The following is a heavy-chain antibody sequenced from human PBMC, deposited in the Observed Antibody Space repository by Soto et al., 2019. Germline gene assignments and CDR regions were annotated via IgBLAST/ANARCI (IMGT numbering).Heavy chain of an antibody. CDR1: GFTFSSYE. J-gene: IGHJ4*02. Sequence: VGSLRLSCAASGFTFSSYEMNWVHQAPGKGLEWVSYISSSGSTIYYADSVKGRFTISRDNAKNSLYLQMNSLRAEDTAVYYCAREIQLCLDYWGQGTLVTVSS. CDR3: AREIQLCLDY. V-gene: IGHV3-48*03. D-gene: IGHD5-18*01. CDR2: ISSSGSTI.